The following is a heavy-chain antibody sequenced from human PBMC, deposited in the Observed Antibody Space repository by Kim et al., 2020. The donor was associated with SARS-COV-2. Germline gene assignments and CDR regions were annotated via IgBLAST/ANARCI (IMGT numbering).Heavy chain of an antibody. D-gene: IGHD4-17*01. CDR1: GFTFSNAW. V-gene: IGHV3-15*01. CDR3: TSGDTLTTAYGTDG. CDR2: IKTKTDAGTT. J-gene: IGHJ6*01. Sequence: GGSLRLSCAASGFTFSNAWMTWVRQAPGKGLEWVGHIKTKTDAGTTAYAAPLKGRFTISRDDSESTLYLHMNSLKTEDTAVYYCTSGDTLTTAYGTDGWG.